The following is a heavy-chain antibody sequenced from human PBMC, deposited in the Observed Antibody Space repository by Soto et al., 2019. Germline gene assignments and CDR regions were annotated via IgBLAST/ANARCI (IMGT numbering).Heavy chain of an antibody. CDR3: AKDRPIAARQSRTFDY. Sequence: VQLLESGGGLVQPGGSLRLSCAASGFTFSSYAMSWVRQAPGKGLEWVSAISGSGGSTYYADSVKGRFTISRDNSKNTLYLQMNSLRAEDTAVYYCAKDRPIAARQSRTFDYWGQGTLVTVSS. CDR1: GFTFSSYA. D-gene: IGHD6-6*01. CDR2: ISGSGGST. V-gene: IGHV3-23*01. J-gene: IGHJ4*02.